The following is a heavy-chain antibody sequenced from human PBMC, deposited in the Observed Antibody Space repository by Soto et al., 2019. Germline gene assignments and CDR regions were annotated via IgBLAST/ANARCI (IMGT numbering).Heavy chain of an antibody. CDR1: GFTSSSYW. CDR3: SRDFNIVVVPAAMPYYYLDV. CDR2: IKPDGSEN. J-gene: IGHJ6*03. V-gene: IGHV3-7*01. D-gene: IGHD2-2*01. Sequence: EVQVVESGGNLVQPGVSLRLCCAASGFTSSSYWMSWVRQAPGKGLEWVANIKPDGSENYYGDSVKSRFTISRDNAKNSLYLKMNSLRAEDTAVYYCSRDFNIVVVPAAMPYYYLDVWGNVSTVAVS.